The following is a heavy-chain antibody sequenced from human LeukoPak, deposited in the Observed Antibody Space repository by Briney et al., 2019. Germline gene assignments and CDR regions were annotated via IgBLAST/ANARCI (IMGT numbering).Heavy chain of an antibody. CDR1: GYSISSGYY. V-gene: IGHV4-38-2*02. CDR3: ARDWREAGPI. CDR2: IYHSGST. Sequence: SETLSLTCTVSGYSISSGYYWGWIRQPPGKGLEWIGSIYHSGSTYYNPSLKSRVTISVDTSKNQFSLKLSSVTAADTAVYYCARDWREAGPIWGQGTMVTVSS. J-gene: IGHJ3*02. D-gene: IGHD6-13*01.